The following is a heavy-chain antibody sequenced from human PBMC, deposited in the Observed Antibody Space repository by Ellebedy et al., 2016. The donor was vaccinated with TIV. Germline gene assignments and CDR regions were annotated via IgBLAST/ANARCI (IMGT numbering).Heavy chain of an antibody. CDR1: GGSIRRGGYY. CDR3: ASRAIFGMGIDAFDI. Sequence: SETLSLXXTVSGGSIRRGGYYWSWIRQHPGKGLEWIGYIDYSGSTYYNPSLKSRLKISVDTSKNQFSLRLSSVTAADTAVYYCASRAIFGMGIDAFDIWGQGTMVTVSS. V-gene: IGHV4-31*03. D-gene: IGHD3-3*01. CDR2: IDYSGST. J-gene: IGHJ3*02.